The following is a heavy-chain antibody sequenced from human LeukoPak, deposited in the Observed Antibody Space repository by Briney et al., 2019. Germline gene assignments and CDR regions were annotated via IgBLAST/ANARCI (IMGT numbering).Heavy chain of an antibody. CDR3: ARHHESHPRSFNY. CDR1: GDSVSTNSAS. Sequence: SQTLSLTCAISGDSVSTNSASWNWIRQSPSRGLEWLGRTYYRSNWYHDYAVSVKSRITIDPDTSKNQFSLQLNSVTPEDTAVYYCARHHESHPRSFNYWGQGTLVTVSS. V-gene: IGHV6-1*01. CDR2: TYYRSNWYH. J-gene: IGHJ4*02.